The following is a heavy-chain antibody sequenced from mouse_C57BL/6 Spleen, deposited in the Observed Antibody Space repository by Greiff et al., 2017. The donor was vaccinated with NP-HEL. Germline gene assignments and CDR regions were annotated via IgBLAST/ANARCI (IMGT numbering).Heavy chain of an antibody. Sequence: QVQLQQPGAELVKPGASVKLSCKASGYTFTSYWMHWVKQRPGQGLEWIGMIHPNSGSTNYNEKFKSKATLTVDKSSSTAYMQLSSLTSEDSAVYYCARSIGYSNYWYFDVWGTGTTVTVSS. D-gene: IGHD2-5*01. CDR2: IHPNSGST. J-gene: IGHJ1*03. CDR3: ARSIGYSNYWYFDV. V-gene: IGHV1-64*01. CDR1: GYTFTSYW.